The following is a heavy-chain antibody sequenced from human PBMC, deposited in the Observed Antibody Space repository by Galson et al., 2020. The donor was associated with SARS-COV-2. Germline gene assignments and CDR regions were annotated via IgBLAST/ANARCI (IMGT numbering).Heavy chain of an antibody. Sequence: ASVKVSCKVSGYTLTELSMHWVRQAPGKGLEWMGGFDPEDGETIYAQKFQGRVTMTEDTSTDTAYMELSSLRSEDTAVYYCATLRVSTGTILNYYYGMDVWGQGTTVTVSS. CDR1: GYTLTELS. J-gene: IGHJ6*02. V-gene: IGHV1-24*01. CDR3: ATLRVSTGTILNYYYGMDV. CDR2: FDPEDGET. D-gene: IGHD1-7*01.